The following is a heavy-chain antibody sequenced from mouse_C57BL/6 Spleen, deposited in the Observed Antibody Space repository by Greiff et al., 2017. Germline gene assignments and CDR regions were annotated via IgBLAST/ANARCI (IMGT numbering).Heavy chain of an antibody. CDR3: ARSGDGYYDWYFDV. Sequence: QVQLQQSGAELARPGASVKLSCKASGYTFTSYGISWVKQRTGQGLEWIGEIYPRSGNTYYNEKFKGKATLTADKSSSTAYMELRSLTSEDSAVYFCARSGDGYYDWYFDVWGTGTTVTVSS. D-gene: IGHD2-3*01. CDR2: IYPRSGNT. J-gene: IGHJ1*03. V-gene: IGHV1-81*01. CDR1: GYTFTSYG.